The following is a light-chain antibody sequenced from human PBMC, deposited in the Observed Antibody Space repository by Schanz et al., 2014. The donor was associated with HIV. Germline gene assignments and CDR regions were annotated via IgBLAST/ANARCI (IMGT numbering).Light chain of an antibody. Sequence: SYELTQPPSVSVAPGKTASIACGGNNIGSQSVHWYQQRPGQAPVLVIYYDSDRPSGIPERFSGSNSGNTATLTISRVEAGDEADYYCQVWDSSSDHGVFGGGTKLTVL. CDR3: QVWDSSSDHGV. CDR2: YDS. CDR1: NIGSQS. J-gene: IGLJ3*02. V-gene: IGLV3-21*04.